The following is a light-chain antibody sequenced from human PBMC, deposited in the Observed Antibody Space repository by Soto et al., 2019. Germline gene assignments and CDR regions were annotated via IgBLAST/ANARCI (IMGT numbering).Light chain of an antibody. CDR2: KVP. J-gene: IGKJ2*01. CDR3: MESLNLPYT. CDR1: QSLQHSDGKTH. Sequence: EIVMSQTPLSLSVTPGQPASISCKSSQSLQHSDGKTHLFWYLQKRGQPPQLMIYKVPNRFSGVPYRVTGSGSGTDFTLTISRVEAEDVGVYHCMESLNLPYTFGQGTKVEL. V-gene: IGKV2D-29*01.